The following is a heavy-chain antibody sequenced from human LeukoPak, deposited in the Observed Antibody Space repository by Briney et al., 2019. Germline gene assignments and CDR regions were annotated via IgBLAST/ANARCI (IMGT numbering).Heavy chain of an antibody. J-gene: IGHJ6*02. Sequence: GESLTLSCADSGFTFSNAWMSWVRQAPGKGLEWVGRIKSKTDGGTTDYTAPVKGRFTISRDDSKNTLYLQMNSLKTEDTAVYYCTTGPFDYYGSASYLANGMDVWGQGTTVTVSS. V-gene: IGHV3-15*01. CDR1: GFTFSNAW. CDR2: IKSKTDGGTT. D-gene: IGHD3-10*01. CDR3: TTGPFDYYGSASYLANGMDV.